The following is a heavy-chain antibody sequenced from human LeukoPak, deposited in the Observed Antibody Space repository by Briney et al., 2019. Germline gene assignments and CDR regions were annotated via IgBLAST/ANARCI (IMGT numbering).Heavy chain of an antibody. Sequence: GGSLRLSCTASGFTFSSYGMHWVRQAPGKGLEWVAFIRNDGSYNYYADSVKGRFTISRDNSKNTLYLQMNSLRAEDTAVYYCAKDIRLWFGELSSWFDPWGQGTLVTVSS. J-gene: IGHJ5*02. V-gene: IGHV3-30*02. CDR3: AKDIRLWFGELSSWFDP. CDR1: GFTFSSYG. CDR2: IRNDGSYN. D-gene: IGHD3-10*01.